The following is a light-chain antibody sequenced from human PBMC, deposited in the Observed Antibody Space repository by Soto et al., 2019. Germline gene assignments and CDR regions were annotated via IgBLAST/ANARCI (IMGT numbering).Light chain of an antibody. J-gene: IGLJ1*01. Sequence: QSVLTQPRSVSGSPGQSVTISCTGTSSDVGGYNYVSWYQQHPGKAPKLMIYDVSKRPSGVPDRFPGSKSGNTASLTISGLQAEDEADYYCCSYAGSYTHVFGTGTKVTV. CDR1: SSDVGGYNY. CDR2: DVS. V-gene: IGLV2-11*01. CDR3: CSYAGSYTHV.